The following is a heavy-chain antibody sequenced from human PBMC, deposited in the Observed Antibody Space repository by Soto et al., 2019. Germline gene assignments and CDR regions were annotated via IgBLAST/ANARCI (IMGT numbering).Heavy chain of an antibody. D-gene: IGHD1-26*01. J-gene: IGHJ6*02. CDR3: ARESGSAAPYYFYYAMDV. V-gene: IGHV1-18*04. CDR1: GYPFIGYG. Sequence: ASVKVSCKASGYPFIGYGISWVRQAPGQGLEWMGWISGYNGDTRYAQNFQGRVTMTTDASTNTAYMDLRTLRSDDTTVYYCARESGSAAPYYFYYAMDVWGQGTTVTVSS. CDR2: ISGYNGDT.